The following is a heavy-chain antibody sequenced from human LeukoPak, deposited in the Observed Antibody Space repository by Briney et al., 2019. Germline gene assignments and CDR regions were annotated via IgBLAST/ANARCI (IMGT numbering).Heavy chain of an antibody. Sequence: PSETLSLTCTVSGGSISSGDYYWSWIRQPPGKGLEWIGYIYYSGSTYYNPSLKSRVTISVDTSKNQFSLKLSSVTAADTAVYYCARSYYDLYYFDYWGQGTLVTVSS. CDR3: ARSYYDLYYFDY. J-gene: IGHJ4*02. V-gene: IGHV4-30-4*08. CDR1: GGSISSGDYY. D-gene: IGHD3-22*01. CDR2: IYYSGST.